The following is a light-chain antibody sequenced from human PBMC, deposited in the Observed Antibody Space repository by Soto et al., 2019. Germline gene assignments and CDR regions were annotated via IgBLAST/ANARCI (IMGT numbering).Light chain of an antibody. CDR3: QQYYTTPPVT. CDR2: WAS. CDR1: QSVLYSSNNKNY. V-gene: IGKV4-1*01. Sequence: DIVMTQSPDSLAVSLGERATINCKSGQSVLYSSNNKNYLAWYQQKPGQPPKLLIYWASTRESGVPVRFSGSGSGTDFTLTITSLQAEDVAVYYCQQYYTTPPVTFGPGTKVEIK. J-gene: IGKJ3*01.